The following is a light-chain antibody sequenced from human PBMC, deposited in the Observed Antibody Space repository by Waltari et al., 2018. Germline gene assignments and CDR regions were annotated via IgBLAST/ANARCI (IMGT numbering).Light chain of an antibody. Sequence: EVVLTQSPGTLSMSPGERATLSCRASQSVPTNYVAWYQQRPGQAPRLVIFGVSTRATDIPDRFSGSGSGTEFTLTISRLEPEDFAIYYCQQYGRSPLTFGGGTKVEIK. CDR2: GVS. J-gene: IGKJ4*01. CDR1: QSVPTNY. V-gene: IGKV3-20*01. CDR3: QQYGRSPLT.